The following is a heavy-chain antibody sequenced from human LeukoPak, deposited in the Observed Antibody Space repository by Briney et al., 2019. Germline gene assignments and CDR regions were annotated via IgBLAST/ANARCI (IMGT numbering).Heavy chain of an antibody. CDR1: GYAINNGYF. Sequence: PSETLSLTCTVSGYAINNGYFWGWIRQPPGKGLEWIGSIYQSGSTYYNPSLLSRVTISVDTSNNQFSLQLRSVTAADTAVYYCARESYYDSSGYSHDAFDIWGQGTMVTVSS. D-gene: IGHD3-22*01. CDR3: ARESYYDSSGYSHDAFDI. V-gene: IGHV4-38-2*02. J-gene: IGHJ3*02. CDR2: IYQSGST.